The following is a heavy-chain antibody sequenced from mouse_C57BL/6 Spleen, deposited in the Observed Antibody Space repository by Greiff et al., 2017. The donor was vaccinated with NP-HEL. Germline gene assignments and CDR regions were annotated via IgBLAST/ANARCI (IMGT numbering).Heavy chain of an antibody. Sequence: EVKLMESEGGLVQPGSSMKLSCTASGFTFSDYYMAWVRQVPEKGLEWVANINYDGSSTYYLDSLKSRFIISRDNAKNILYLQMSSLKSEDTATYYCARATTVVDWYFDVWGTGTTVTVSS. CDR1: GFTFSDYY. CDR2: INYDGSST. CDR3: ARATTVVDWYFDV. J-gene: IGHJ1*03. D-gene: IGHD1-1*01. V-gene: IGHV5-16*01.